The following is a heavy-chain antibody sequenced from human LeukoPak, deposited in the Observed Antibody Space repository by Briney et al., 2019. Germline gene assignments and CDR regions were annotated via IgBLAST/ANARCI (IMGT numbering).Heavy chain of an antibody. CDR3: ARGPAWFGELGYGMDV. J-gene: IGHJ6*02. CDR1: GFTFSSYG. V-gene: IGHV3-33*01. D-gene: IGHD3-10*01. CDR2: IWYDGSNK. Sequence: GRSPRLSCAASGFTFSSYGMHWVRQAPGKGLEWVAVIWYDGSNKYYADSVKGRFTISRDNSKNTLYLQMNSLRAEDTAVYYCARGPAWFGELGYGMDVWGQGTTVTVSS.